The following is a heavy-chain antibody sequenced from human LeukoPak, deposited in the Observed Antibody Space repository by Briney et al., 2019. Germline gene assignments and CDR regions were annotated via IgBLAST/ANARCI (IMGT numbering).Heavy chain of an antibody. D-gene: IGHD4-11*01. CDR3: ERLHHRAFDY. J-gene: IGHJ4*02. Sequence: SETLSLTCTVSGGSISSYYWSWIRQPPGKGLEWIGYIYTSGSTNYNPSLESRVTISVDTSKHQFSLKLRSVTAADTAVYYCERLHHRAFDYWGQGTLVTVSS. V-gene: IGHV4-4*09. CDR2: IYTSGST. CDR1: GGSISSYY.